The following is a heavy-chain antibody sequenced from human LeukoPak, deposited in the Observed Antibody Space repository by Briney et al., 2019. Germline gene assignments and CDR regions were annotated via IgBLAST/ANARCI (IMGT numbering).Heavy chain of an antibody. D-gene: IGHD6-13*01. Sequence: SVKVSCKASGYTFTSYYMHWVRQAPGQGLEWMGGIIPIFGTANYAQKFQGRVTITADKSTSTAYMELSSLRSEDTAVYYCARSCSSWYYYYYYMDVWGKGTTVIVSS. CDR2: IIPIFGTA. CDR1: GYTFTSYY. CDR3: ARSCSSWYYYYYYMDV. J-gene: IGHJ6*03. V-gene: IGHV1-69*06.